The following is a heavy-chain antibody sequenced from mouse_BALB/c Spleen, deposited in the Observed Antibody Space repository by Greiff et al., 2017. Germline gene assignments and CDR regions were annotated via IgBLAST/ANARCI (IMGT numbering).Heavy chain of an antibody. Sequence: QVQLQQSGAELARPGASVKLSCKASGYTFTSYWMQWVKQRPGQGLEWIGAIYPGDGDTRYTQKFKGKATLTADKSSSTAYMQLSSLASEDSAVYYCARGEYGSSSFDYWGQGTTLTVSS. CDR3: ARGEYGSSSFDY. V-gene: IGHV1-87*01. J-gene: IGHJ2*01. D-gene: IGHD1-1*01. CDR2: IYPGDGDT. CDR1: GYTFTSYW.